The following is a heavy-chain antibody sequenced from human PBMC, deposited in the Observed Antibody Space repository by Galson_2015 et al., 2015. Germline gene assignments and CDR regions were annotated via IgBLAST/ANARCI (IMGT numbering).Heavy chain of an antibody. J-gene: IGHJ4*02. CDR2: LLPIYGTP. CDR3: ATSNADVYCSGGSCYLDS. Sequence: SVKVSCKASGGTFSIFAISWVRQAPGQRLEWMGGLLPIYGTPNYAQKFQGRVTITADEYTSTAYMELSSLTSEDTAVFYCATSNADVYCSGGSCYLDSWGQGTLVTVSS. V-gene: IGHV1-69*13. D-gene: IGHD2-15*01. CDR1: GGTFSIFA.